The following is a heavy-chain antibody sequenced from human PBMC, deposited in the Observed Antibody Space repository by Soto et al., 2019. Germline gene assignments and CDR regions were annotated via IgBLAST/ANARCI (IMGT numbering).Heavy chain of an antibody. V-gene: IGHV1-69*13. CDR3: ARDRRRLKSLGENAFDI. CDR2: IIPIFGTA. J-gene: IGHJ3*02. Sequence: GDSVKVSCKASGGTFSSYAISWVRQAPGQGLEWMGGIIPIFGTANYAQKFQGRVTITADESTSTAYMELSSLRSEDTAVYYCARDRRRLKSLGENAFDIWGQGTLLTVS. CDR1: GGTFSSYA. D-gene: IGHD3-10*01.